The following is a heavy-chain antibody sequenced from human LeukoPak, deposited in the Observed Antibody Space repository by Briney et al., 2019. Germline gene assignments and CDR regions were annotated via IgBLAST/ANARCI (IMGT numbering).Heavy chain of an antibody. Sequence: PGGSLRLSCAASGFTVSSNYMSWVRQAPGKGLEWVSVIYSGGSTYYADSVKGRFTISRDNSKNTLYLQMNSLRDEDTAVYYCTREQGRLFDYWGQGTLVTVSS. V-gene: IGHV3-53*01. D-gene: IGHD6-25*01. CDR3: TREQGRLFDY. CDR1: GFTVSSNY. J-gene: IGHJ4*02. CDR2: IYSGGST.